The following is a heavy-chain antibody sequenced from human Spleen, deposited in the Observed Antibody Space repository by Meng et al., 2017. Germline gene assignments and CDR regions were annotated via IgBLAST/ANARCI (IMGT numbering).Heavy chain of an antibody. CDR2: INHSGST. V-gene: IGHV4-34*01. CDR1: GGSFSGYY. CDR3: ARGPKIYGGNSGALGY. D-gene: IGHD4-23*01. J-gene: IGHJ4*02. Sequence: QVQVQQWGAGLLKPSETLSLTCAVYGGSFSGYYWSWIRQPPGKGLEWIGEINHSGSTNYNPSLKSRVTISVDTSKNQFSLKLSSVTAADTAVYYCARGPKIYGGNSGALGYWGQGTLVTVSS.